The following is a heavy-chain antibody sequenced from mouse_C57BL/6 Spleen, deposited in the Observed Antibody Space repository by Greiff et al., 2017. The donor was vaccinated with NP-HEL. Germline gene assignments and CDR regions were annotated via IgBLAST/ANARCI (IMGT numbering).Heavy chain of an antibody. D-gene: IGHD1-1*01. CDR1: GFSLTSYG. CDR3: AKNYYGSSYVRYYAMDY. V-gene: IGHV2-5*01. CDR2: IWRGGST. Sequence: QVQLQQSGPGLVQPSQSLSITCTVSGFSLTSYGVHWVRQSPGKGLEWLGVIWRGGSTDYNAAFMSRLSITKDNSKSQVFFKMNSLQADDTAIYYCAKNYYGSSYVRYYAMDYWGQGTSVTVSS. J-gene: IGHJ4*01.